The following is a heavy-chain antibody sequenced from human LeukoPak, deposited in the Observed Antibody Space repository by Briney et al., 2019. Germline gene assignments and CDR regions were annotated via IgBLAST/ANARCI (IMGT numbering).Heavy chain of an antibody. Sequence: ASVKVSCKASGYTFTSYGISWVRQAPGQGLEWMGWISAYNGNTNYAQKLQGRVTMTTDTSTSTAYMELRSLRSDDTAVYYCAKSITMIVVVITDAFDIWGQGTMVTVSS. V-gene: IGHV1-18*01. CDR2: ISAYNGNT. CDR1: GYTFTSYG. D-gene: IGHD3-22*01. J-gene: IGHJ3*02. CDR3: AKSITMIVVVITDAFDI.